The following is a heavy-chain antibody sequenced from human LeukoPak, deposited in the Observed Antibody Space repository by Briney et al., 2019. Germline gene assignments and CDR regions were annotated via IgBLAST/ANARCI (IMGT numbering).Heavy chain of an antibody. Sequence: GGSLRLSCAASGFTFSSYAMSWVRQAPGKGLEWVSYISGSSSSIYYADSVKGRFTISRDNAKNSLYLQMNSLSDEDTAVYYCARGGGYDLGNWFDPWGQGTLVTVSS. J-gene: IGHJ5*02. CDR1: GFTFSSYA. V-gene: IGHV3-48*02. CDR3: ARGGGYDLGNWFDP. CDR2: ISGSSSSI. D-gene: IGHD5-12*01.